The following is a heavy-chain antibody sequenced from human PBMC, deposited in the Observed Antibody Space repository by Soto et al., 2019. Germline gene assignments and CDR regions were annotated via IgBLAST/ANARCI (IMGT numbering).Heavy chain of an antibody. Sequence: EVQLLESGGGWVQPGGSLRLSCEASGVTFSSYAMSWVRQGPGKGLEWVSAISGGGDKTFYTDSVKGRFTISRDNSKNTLYLQMNRLRAEDTAVYYCARSPSHYNYFDDWGQGTLVTVSS. CDR1: GVTFSSYA. CDR3: ARSPSHYNYFDD. D-gene: IGHD1-26*01. J-gene: IGHJ4*02. CDR2: ISGGGDKT. V-gene: IGHV3-23*01.